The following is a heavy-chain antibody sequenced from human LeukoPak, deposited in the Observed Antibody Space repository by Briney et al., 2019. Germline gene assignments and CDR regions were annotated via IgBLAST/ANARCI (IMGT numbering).Heavy chain of an antibody. CDR1: GFTFSDYS. V-gene: IGHV3-48*01. D-gene: IGHD5-24*01. J-gene: IGHJ4*02. CDR2: IGIDSGNT. CDR3: ARDYKYAFDN. Sequence: GGSLRLSCAASGFTFSDYSMNWVRQAPGKGLEWTSYIGIDSGNTKYADSVKGRFTISGDKAKNSLYLQMNSLRVEDTAVYYCARDYKYAFDNWGQGTLVTVSS.